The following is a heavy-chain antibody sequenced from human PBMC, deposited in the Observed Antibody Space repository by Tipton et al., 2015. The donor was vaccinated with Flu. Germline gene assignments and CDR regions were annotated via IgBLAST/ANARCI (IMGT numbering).Heavy chain of an antibody. CDR3: ARDRRARTAAGGVD. CDR1: GGSFSGYY. CDR2: INHSGST. J-gene: IGHJ4*02. D-gene: IGHD4-23*01. Sequence: LRLSCAVYGGSFSGYYWSWIRQPPGKGLEWIGEINHSGSTNYNPSLKSRVTISVDKSKNQFSLKLSSVTAADTAVYYCARDRRARTAAGGVDWGQGTLVTVSS. V-gene: IGHV4-34*01.